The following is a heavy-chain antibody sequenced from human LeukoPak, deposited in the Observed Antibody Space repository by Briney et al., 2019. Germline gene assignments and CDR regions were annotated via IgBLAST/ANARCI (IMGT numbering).Heavy chain of an antibody. CDR3: AKDGGQLWSKGWYFDL. V-gene: IGHV3-7*01. D-gene: IGHD5-18*01. Sequence: GGSLRLSCAASGFTFSSYWMSWVRQAPGKGLEWVANIRQDGSDKNYVDSVEGRFTISRDNAKRSLYLQMNSLRAEDTAVYYCAKDGGQLWSKGWYFDLWGRGTLVTVSS. CDR1: GFTFSSYW. J-gene: IGHJ2*01. CDR2: IRQDGSDK.